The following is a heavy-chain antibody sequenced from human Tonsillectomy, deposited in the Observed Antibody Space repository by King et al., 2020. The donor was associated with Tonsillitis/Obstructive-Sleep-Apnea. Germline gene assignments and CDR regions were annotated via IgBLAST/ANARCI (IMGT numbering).Heavy chain of an antibody. Sequence: VQLVESGGGLVQPGRSLRLSCAVSGFTFDDYAMHWVRQAPGKGLEWVSTITRNSGNMVYADSVRGRFTISRDNAKNSLYLQMNSLRAEDTALYYCAKDIRNYLDAFDIWGQGTMVTVSS. CDR3: AKDIRNYLDAFDI. V-gene: IGHV3-9*01. D-gene: IGHD1-7*01. CDR1: GFTFDDYA. J-gene: IGHJ3*02. CDR2: ITRNSGNM.